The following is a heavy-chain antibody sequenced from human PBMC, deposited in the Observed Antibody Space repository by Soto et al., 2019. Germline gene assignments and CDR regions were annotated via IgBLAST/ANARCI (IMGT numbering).Heavy chain of an antibody. V-gene: IGHV3-30-3*01. Sequence: GGSLRLSCAASGFTFSSYAMHWVRQAPGKGLEWVAVISYDGSNKYYADTVKGRFTISRDNSKNTLYLQMNSLRAEDTAVYYCAQSLDGIGDYWGQGTLVTVS. CDR2: ISYDGSNK. D-gene: IGHD1-1*01. CDR1: GFTFSSYA. J-gene: IGHJ4*02. CDR3: AQSLDGIGDY.